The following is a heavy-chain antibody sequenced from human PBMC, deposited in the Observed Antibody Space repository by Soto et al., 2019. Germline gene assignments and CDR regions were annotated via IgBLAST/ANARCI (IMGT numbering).Heavy chain of an antibody. D-gene: IGHD6-19*01. CDR1: GFTFDDYA. V-gene: IGHV3-9*01. J-gene: IGHJ4*02. Sequence: GGSLRLSCVASGFTFDDYAMEWVRQVPGKGLEWVSGISWNSGTIAYADSVKGRFTVSRDNTENSLYLEMNSLRPEDTALYYCAKDRKGSSGWYDLDYWGQGTLVTVSS. CDR3: AKDRKGSSGWYDLDY. CDR2: ISWNSGTI.